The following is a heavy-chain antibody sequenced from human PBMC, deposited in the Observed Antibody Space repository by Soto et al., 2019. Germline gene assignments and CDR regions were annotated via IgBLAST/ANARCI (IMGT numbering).Heavy chain of an antibody. D-gene: IGHD3-16*02. J-gene: IGHJ5*02. CDR1: GFTFSSYG. Sequence: GGSLRLSCAASGFTFSSYGMHWVRQAPGKGLEWVAVISYDGSNKYYADSVKGRFTISRDNSKNTLYLQMNSLRAEDTAVYYCDYWEGQCVGASYRTYNWFDPWGQGTLVTVSS. V-gene: IGHV3-30*03. CDR3: DYWEGQCVGASYRTYNWFDP. CDR2: ISYDGSNK.